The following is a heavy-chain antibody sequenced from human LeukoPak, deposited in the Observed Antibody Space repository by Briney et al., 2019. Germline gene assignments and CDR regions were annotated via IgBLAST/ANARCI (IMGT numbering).Heavy chain of an antibody. CDR2: IYPGDSDT. CDR1: EYTFTNYW. CDR3: ARLKGRGSGLHDY. J-gene: IGHJ4*02. D-gene: IGHD6-19*01. V-gene: IGHV5-51*01. Sequence: RGESLKISCKGSEYTFTNYWIGWVRQMPGKGLEWMGIIYPGDSDTRYSPPFQGQVTISADKSISTAYLQWSSLKASDTAMYYCARLKGRGSGLHDYWGQGTLVTVSS.